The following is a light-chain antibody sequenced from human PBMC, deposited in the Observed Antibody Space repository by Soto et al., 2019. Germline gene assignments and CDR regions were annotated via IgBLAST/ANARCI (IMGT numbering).Light chain of an antibody. Sequence: EIVMTQSPATLSVSPGERATLSCRASQSVSSNLAWYQQKPGQAPRLLIYSASTRATDIPARFSGSGSATEFTLTISGLQSEDFAVYYCQHSNNWPYTFGQGTKLEIK. V-gene: IGKV3-15*01. J-gene: IGKJ2*01. CDR2: SAS. CDR3: QHSNNWPYT. CDR1: QSVSSN.